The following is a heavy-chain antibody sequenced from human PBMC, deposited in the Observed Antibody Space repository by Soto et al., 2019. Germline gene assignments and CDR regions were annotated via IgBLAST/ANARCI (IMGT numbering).Heavy chain of an antibody. V-gene: IGHV3-7*02. CDR1: GFTFSTYW. CDR3: ACSGWYLVDAFDI. CDR2: IKQDGSEK. D-gene: IGHD6-19*01. J-gene: IGHJ3*02. Sequence: PGGSLRLSCAASGFTFSTYWMSWVRQAPGKGLEWVANIKQDGSEKYYVDSVKGRFTISRDNIKKSLYLQMNSLRAEDTAVYYCACSGWYLVDAFDIWGQGTMVTVSS.